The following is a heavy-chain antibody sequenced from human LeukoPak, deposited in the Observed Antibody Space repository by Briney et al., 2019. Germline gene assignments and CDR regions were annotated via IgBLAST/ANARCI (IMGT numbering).Heavy chain of an antibody. V-gene: IGHV4-31*03. J-gene: IGHJ5*02. D-gene: IGHD4-17*01. CDR3: AKGYGDYESNWFDP. Sequence: PSETLSLTCTVSGGSISSGGYYWSWIRQHPGKGLEWIGYIYYSGSTYCNPSLKSRVTISVDTSKNQFSLKLSSVTAADTAVYYCAKGYGDYESNWFDPWGQGTLVTVSS. CDR1: GGSISSGGYY. CDR2: IYYSGST.